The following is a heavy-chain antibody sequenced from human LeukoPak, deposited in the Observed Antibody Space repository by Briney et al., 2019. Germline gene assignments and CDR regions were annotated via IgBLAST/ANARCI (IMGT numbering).Heavy chain of an antibody. J-gene: IGHJ4*02. V-gene: IGHV4-34*01. CDR2: INHSGST. Sequence: SETLSLTCGVYGGSFSGYYWSWIRQPPGKGLEWIGEINHSGSTNHNPSLKSRVTISVDTSKNQFSLKLSSVTAADTAVYYCARENGYKYDYWGQGTLVTVSS. CDR1: GGSFSGYY. CDR3: ARENGYKYDY. D-gene: IGHD5-24*01.